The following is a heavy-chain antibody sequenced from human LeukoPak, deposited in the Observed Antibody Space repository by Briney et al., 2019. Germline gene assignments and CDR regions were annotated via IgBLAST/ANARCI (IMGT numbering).Heavy chain of an antibody. CDR3: AKEMESSTWYIDY. V-gene: IGHV3-23*01. Sequence: TGGSLRLSCAASGFTFSSYAVIWVRQAPGKGLEWVSGISGSGGRTKYADSVKGRFTISRDNSKNTLFLLMNSLRVEDTAVYYCAKEMESSTWYIDYWGQGTLVSVSS. CDR1: GFTFSSYA. J-gene: IGHJ4*02. CDR2: ISGSGGRT. D-gene: IGHD6-13*01.